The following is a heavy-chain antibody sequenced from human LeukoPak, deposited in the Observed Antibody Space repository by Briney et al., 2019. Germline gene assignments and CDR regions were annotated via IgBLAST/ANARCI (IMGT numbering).Heavy chain of an antibody. V-gene: IGHV4-59*01. CDR2: IYYSGST. CDR3: ARGHFGSSSWYGSDAFDI. CDR1: GGSISSYY. Sequence: SETLSLTCTVSGGSISSYYWSWIRQPPGKGLEWIGYIYYSGSTNYNPSLKSRVTISVDTSKNQFSLKLSSVTAADTAVYYCARGHFGSSSWYGSDAFDIWGQGTMVTVSS. J-gene: IGHJ3*02. D-gene: IGHD6-13*01.